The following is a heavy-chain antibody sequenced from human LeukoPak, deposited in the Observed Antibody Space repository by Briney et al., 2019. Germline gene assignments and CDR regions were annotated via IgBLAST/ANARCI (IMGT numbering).Heavy chain of an antibody. J-gene: IGHJ6*02. CDR3: ARDWSVTYYGMDV. Sequence: GGSLRLSCAASGFTFSDHYMDRVRQAPGKGLEWVGRTRNKANSYTTEYAASVKGRFTISRDDSKNSLYLQMNSLKTEDTAVYYCARDWSVTYYGMDVWGQGTTVTVSS. CDR1: GFTFSDHY. V-gene: IGHV3-72*01. D-gene: IGHD4-17*01. CDR2: TRNKANSYTT.